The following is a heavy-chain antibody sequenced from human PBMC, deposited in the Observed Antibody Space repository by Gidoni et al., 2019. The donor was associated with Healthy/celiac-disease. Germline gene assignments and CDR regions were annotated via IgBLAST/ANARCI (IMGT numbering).Heavy chain of an antibody. CDR1: GLPFSTYG. D-gene: IGHD3-22*01. Sequence: QVQLVESGGGVVQPGRSLRLHCEAYGLPFSTYGLHWVRQAPGKGLDWVAVIWYDGSNKYYADSVKGRFTISRDNSKNTLYLQMNSLRAEDTAVYYCARDYYDSSGTQGERDYWGQGTLVTVSS. V-gene: IGHV3-33*08. J-gene: IGHJ4*02. CDR2: IWYDGSNK. CDR3: ARDYYDSSGTQGERDY.